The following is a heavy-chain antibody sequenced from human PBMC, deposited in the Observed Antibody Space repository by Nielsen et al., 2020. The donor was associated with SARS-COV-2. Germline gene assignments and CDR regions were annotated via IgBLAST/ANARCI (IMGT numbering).Heavy chain of an antibody. J-gene: IGHJ6*02. CDR2: INPSGGST. CDR1: GYTFTSYY. D-gene: IGHD6-13*01. CDR3: ARDYGIAAAYHYYYYGMDV. V-gene: IGHV1-46*01. Sequence: ASVQASCKASGYTFTSYYMHWVRQAPGQGLEWMGIINPSGGSTSYAQKFQGRVTMTRDTSTGTVYMGLSSLRSEDTAVYYCARDYGIAAAYHYYYYGMDVWGQGTTVTVSS.